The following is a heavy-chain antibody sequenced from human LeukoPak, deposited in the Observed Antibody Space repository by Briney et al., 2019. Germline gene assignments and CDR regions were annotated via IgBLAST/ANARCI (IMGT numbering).Heavy chain of an antibody. CDR2: MNPNSGNT. J-gene: IGHJ6*02. CDR1: GYTFTSYD. V-gene: IGHV1-8*01. CDR3: ARVLYSSGWYRYYYYYYGMDV. D-gene: IGHD6-19*01. Sequence: ASVKVSCKASGYTFTSYDINWVRQATGQGLEWMGWMNPNSGNTGYAQKFQGRVTMTRNTSISTAYMELSSLRSEDTAVYYCARVLYSSGWYRYYYYYYGMDVWGQGTMVTVSS.